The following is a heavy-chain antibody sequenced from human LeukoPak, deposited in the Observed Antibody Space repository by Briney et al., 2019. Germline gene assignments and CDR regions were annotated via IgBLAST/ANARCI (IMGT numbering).Heavy chain of an antibody. CDR3: ARLRVKDYDFWSDYPDY. Sequence: SETLSLTCTVSDGSISSSSYYWGWIRQPPGKGLEWIGNIYYSGSTYYNSSLKSRVTISVDTSKNQFSLKLSSVTAADTAVYYCARLRVKDYDFWSDYPDYWGQGTLVTVSS. D-gene: IGHD3-3*01. CDR2: IYYSGST. V-gene: IGHV4-39*07. J-gene: IGHJ4*02. CDR1: DGSISSSSYY.